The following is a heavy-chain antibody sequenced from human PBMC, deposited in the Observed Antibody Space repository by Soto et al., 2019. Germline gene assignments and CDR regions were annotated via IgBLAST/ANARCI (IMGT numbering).Heavy chain of an antibody. CDR3: AKVEVATIILGGYYYYGMDV. J-gene: IGHJ6*02. V-gene: IGHV3-30*18. D-gene: IGHD5-12*01. CDR1: GFTFSSYG. Sequence: GESLKISCAASGFTFSSYGMHWVRQAPGKGLEWVAVISYDGSNKYYADSVKGRFTISRDNSKNTLYLQMNSLRAEDTAVYYCAKVEVATIILGGYYYYGMDVWGQGTTVTVSS. CDR2: ISYDGSNK.